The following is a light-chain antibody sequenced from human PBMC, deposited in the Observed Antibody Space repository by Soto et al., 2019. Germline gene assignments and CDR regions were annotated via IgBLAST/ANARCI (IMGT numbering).Light chain of an antibody. Sequence: EVLLTQSPATLSLSPGQRATLSCRASQSVNSYLTWYQHKPGQAPRLLISDASNRATGIPARFSGSGAGTDFTLTISRLVPEDFAVYYCQQRDHWPPTFGPGTKVEI. CDR1: QSVNSY. J-gene: IGKJ3*01. CDR3: QQRDHWPPT. V-gene: IGKV3-11*01. CDR2: DAS.